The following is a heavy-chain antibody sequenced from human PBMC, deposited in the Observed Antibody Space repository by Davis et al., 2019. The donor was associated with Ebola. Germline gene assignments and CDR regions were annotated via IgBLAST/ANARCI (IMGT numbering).Heavy chain of an antibody. V-gene: IGHV4-34*01. J-gene: IGHJ5*02. CDR1: GGSFRPYL. CDR3: ARFIVGPTNWFDP. D-gene: IGHD1-26*01. Sequence: SETLSLTCAVYGGSFRPYLWSWIRQTPEKGLEWIGEINNRARNTGRTNYNPSLKSRVTISLDTSKNQFSLKLHSVTAADTALYYCARFIVGPTNWFDPWGQGTLVTVSS. CDR2: INNRARNTGRT.